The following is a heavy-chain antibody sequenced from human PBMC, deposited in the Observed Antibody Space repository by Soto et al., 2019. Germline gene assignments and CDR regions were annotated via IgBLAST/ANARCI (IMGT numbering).Heavy chain of an antibody. CDR3: AKDLQSSMVFDY. D-gene: IGHD4-4*01. CDR2: ISGSGGST. Sequence: GESLKISCAASGFTFSSYAMSWVRQAPGKGLEWVSAISGSGGSTYYADSVKGRFTISRDNSKNTLYLQMNSLRVEDTAVYYCAKDLQSSMVFDYWGQGTLVTVSS. V-gene: IGHV3-23*01. CDR1: GFTFSSYA. J-gene: IGHJ4*02.